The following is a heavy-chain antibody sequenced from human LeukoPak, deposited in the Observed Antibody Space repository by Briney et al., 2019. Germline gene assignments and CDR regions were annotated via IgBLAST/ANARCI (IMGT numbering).Heavy chain of an antibody. CDR1: GYTFTSCD. CDR2: MNPNSGNT. CDR3: ARDAILTGYYHYYYMDV. Sequence: ASVKVSCEASGYTFTSCDIIWVRQATGQGLERMGWMNPNSGNTGYAQKFQGRVTMTRNTSISTAYMELSSLRSEDTAVYYCARDAILTGYYHYYYMDVWGKGTTVTISS. D-gene: IGHD3-9*01. J-gene: IGHJ6*03. V-gene: IGHV1-8*01.